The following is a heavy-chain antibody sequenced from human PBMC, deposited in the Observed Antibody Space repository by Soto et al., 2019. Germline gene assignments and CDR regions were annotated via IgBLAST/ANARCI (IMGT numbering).Heavy chain of an antibody. Sequence: PSETLSLTCTVCGGSVSSGSYYWSWIRQPPGKGLEWIGYIYYSGSTNYNPSLKSRVTISVDTSKNQFSLKLSSVTAADTAVYYCARDRDYYDSSGYYWYYYGMDVWGQGTTVTVSS. CDR3: ARDRDYYDSSGYYWYYYGMDV. CDR1: GGSVSSGSYY. CDR2: IYYSGST. V-gene: IGHV4-61*01. D-gene: IGHD3-22*01. J-gene: IGHJ6*02.